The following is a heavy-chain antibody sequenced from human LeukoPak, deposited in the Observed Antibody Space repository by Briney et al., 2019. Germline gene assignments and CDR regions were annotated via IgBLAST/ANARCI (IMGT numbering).Heavy chain of an antibody. J-gene: IGHJ4*02. D-gene: IGHD5-12*01. CDR3: ARSSVAPRHPDY. CDR1: GGSISSSSYY. CDR2: IYYSGST. V-gene: IGHV4-61*05. Sequence: PSETLSLTCTVSGGSISSSSYYWGWIRQPPGKGLEWIGYIYYSGSTNYNPSLKSRVTISVDTSKNQFSLKLSSVTAADTAVYYCARSSVAPRHPDYWGQGTLVTVSS.